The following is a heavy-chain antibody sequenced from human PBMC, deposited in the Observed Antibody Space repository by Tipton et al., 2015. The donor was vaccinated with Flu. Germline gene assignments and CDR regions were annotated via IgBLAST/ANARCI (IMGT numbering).Heavy chain of an antibody. V-gene: IGHV3-21*01. CDR1: GFTFSSYS. J-gene: IGHJ5*02. D-gene: IGHD5-12*01. CDR3: AREGVPDIVATNWFDP. CDR2: ISSSSSYI. Sequence: SLRLSCAASGFTFSSYSMNWVRQAPGKGLEWVSSISSSSSYIYYADSVKGRFTISRDNAKNSLYLQMNSLRAEDTAVYYCAREGVPDIVATNWFDPWGQGTLVTVSS.